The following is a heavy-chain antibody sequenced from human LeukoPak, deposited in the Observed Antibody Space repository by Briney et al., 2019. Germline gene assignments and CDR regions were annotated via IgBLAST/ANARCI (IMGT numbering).Heavy chain of an antibody. Sequence: ASVKVSCKASGYTFNNYGISWVLQAPGQGLEWMGWISAYNGATSYAQNVKGRVTLTTDTSTNTAYMELRSLRSDDSAVYYCSRDKASGPNYFDYWGQGTLVTVSS. V-gene: IGHV1-18*01. J-gene: IGHJ4*02. CDR1: GYTFNNYG. D-gene: IGHD2-8*02. CDR2: ISAYNGAT. CDR3: SRDKASGPNYFDY.